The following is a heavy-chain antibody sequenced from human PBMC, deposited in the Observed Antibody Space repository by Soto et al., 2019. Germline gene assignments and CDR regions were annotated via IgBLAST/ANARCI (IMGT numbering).Heavy chain of an antibody. D-gene: IGHD3-10*01. CDR1: GFSLSTSGVG. J-gene: IGHJ4*01. CDR2: IYWDDDK. Sequence: SGPTLVNPTQTLTLTCTISGFSLSTSGVGVGWIRQPPGKALEWLALIYWDDDKRYSPSLKSRLTITKDTSKNHVVLTMSSMGPGDTANFSCENNPRPPRGVDYWGKGTLVTVSS. CDR3: ENNPRPPRGVDY. V-gene: IGHV2-5*02.